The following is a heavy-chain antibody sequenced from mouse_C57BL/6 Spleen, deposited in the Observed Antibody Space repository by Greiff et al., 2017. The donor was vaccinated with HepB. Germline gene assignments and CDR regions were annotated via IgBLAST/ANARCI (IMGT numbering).Heavy chain of an antibody. CDR1: GYTFTSYW. CDR2: IDPSDSYT. D-gene: IGHD2-1*01. V-gene: IGHV1-59*01. Sequence: QVQLQQPGAELVRPGPSVKLSCKASGYTFTSYWMHWVKQRPGQGLEWIGVIDPSDSYTNYNQKFKGKATLTVDTSSSTAYMQLSSLTSEDSAVYYCARSLGYGNYLYYFDYWGQGTTLTVSS. J-gene: IGHJ2*01. CDR3: ARSLGYGNYLYYFDY.